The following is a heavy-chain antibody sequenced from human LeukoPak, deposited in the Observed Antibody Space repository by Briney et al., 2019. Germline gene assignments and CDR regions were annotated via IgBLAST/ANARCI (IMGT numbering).Heavy chain of an antibody. CDR2: IYYSGST. V-gene: IGHV4-39*07. CDR1: GGSISSSSYY. Sequence: SETLSLTCTVSGGSISSSSYYWGWIRQPPGKGLEWIGSIYYSGSTYYNPSLKSRVTISVDTSKNQFSLRLTSVIAADTAVYYCAILSDSSVNTFDYWGQGALVTVSS. J-gene: IGHJ4*02. CDR3: AILSDSSVNTFDY. D-gene: IGHD3-22*01.